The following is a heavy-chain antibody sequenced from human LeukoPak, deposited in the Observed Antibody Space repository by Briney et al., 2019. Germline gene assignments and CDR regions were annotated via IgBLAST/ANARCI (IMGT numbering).Heavy chain of an antibody. J-gene: IGHJ4*02. CDR1: GFTFSNYA. D-gene: IGHD3-10*01. Sequence: GGSLRLSCAASGFTFSNYAMSGVRQAPGKGLEWVSAISGSGGSTYYADSVKGRFTISRDNSQNTLYLQMNSLRAEDTAIYYSYNSSHWGQGTLVTVSS. CDR2: ISGSGGST. CDR3: YNSSH. V-gene: IGHV3-23*01.